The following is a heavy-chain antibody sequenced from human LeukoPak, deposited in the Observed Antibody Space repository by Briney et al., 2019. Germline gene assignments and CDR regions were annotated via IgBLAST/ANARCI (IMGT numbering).Heavy chain of an antibody. Sequence: ASVKVSCKTSGYTFTDYYIHYVRQAPGQGLEWMGWINLNSGGTNYAQKFQGRVTMTRDTSISTAYMELSRLRSDDTAVYYCGRVLERLIYGMDVWGQGTTVTVSS. D-gene: IGHD1-1*01. CDR3: GRVLERLIYGMDV. V-gene: IGHV1-2*02. CDR2: INLNSGGT. CDR1: GYTFTDYY. J-gene: IGHJ6*02.